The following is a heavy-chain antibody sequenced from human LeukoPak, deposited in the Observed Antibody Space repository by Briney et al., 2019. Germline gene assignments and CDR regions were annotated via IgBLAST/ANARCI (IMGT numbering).Heavy chain of an antibody. D-gene: IGHD3-9*01. CDR1: GFTLSDHY. V-gene: IGHV3-11*01. J-gene: IGHJ6*02. Sequence: GGSLRLSCAASGFTLSDHYMNWIRLAPGRGLEWLSHINPSGTSKVYADSVKGRLTISRDNAKNTVYLQMNSLRAEDTAVYFCTGFSRYYYYGLHVWGLGTTVIVSS. CDR3: TGFSRYYYYGLHV. CDR2: INPSGTSK.